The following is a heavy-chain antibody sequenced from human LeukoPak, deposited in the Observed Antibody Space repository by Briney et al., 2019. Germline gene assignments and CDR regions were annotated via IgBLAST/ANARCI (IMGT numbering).Heavy chain of an antibody. CDR2: IYYSGST. V-gene: IGHV4-38-2*01. CDR3: ARACSNYVYFDY. Sequence: SETLSLTCAVSGYSISSGYYWGWIRQPPGKGLEWIGSIYYSGSTYYNPSLKSRVTISVDTSKNQFSLKLSSVTAADTAVYYCARACSNYVYFDYWGQGTLVTVSS. J-gene: IGHJ4*02. CDR1: GYSISSGYY. D-gene: IGHD4-11*01.